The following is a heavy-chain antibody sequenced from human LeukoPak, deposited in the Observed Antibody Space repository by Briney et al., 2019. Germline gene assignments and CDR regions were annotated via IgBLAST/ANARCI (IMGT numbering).Heavy chain of an antibody. Sequence: GGSLRLSCAASGFTFSNAWMTWVRQAPGEGLEWVGRIKSETDGRTTDHAAPVKGRFTISRDDSKNTVFLQMNSLKTEDTAVYYCTTLGYSYSYLVYWGQGTLVTVSS. V-gene: IGHV3-15*01. D-gene: IGHD5-18*01. CDR2: IKSETDGRTT. J-gene: IGHJ4*02. CDR3: TTLGYSYSYLVY. CDR1: GFTFSNAW.